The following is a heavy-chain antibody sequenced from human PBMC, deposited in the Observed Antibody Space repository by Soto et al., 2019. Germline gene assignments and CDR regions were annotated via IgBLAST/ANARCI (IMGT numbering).Heavy chain of an antibody. CDR2: INPSGGST. V-gene: IGHV1-46*01. J-gene: IGHJ5*02. CDR1: GYTFTSYY. D-gene: IGHD3-10*01. CDR3: ARLHIPVLRVVIHPPGDNLFDP. Sequence: ASVKVSCKASGYTFTSYYMHWVRQAPGQGLEWMGIINPSGGSTSYAQKFQGRVTMTRDTSTSTVYMELSSLRSEATAVYYCARLHIPVLRVVIHPPGDNLFDPCGQGALVTVSA.